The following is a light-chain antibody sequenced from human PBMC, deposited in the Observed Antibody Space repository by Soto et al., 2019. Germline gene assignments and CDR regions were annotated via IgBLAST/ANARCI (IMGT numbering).Light chain of an antibody. CDR3: QQVKRYPRT. CDR1: QAITNN. J-gene: IGKJ4*01. Sequence: DIHLTQSPSSLSASVGDRVTITCRASQAITNNLVWYQQKPGNPPKLLIYEESTLHSGVPSIFSGRKVGTHFILTIDRLQPEDFATYDCQQVKRYPRTLRGRTKVEIK. V-gene: IGKV1-9*01. CDR2: EES.